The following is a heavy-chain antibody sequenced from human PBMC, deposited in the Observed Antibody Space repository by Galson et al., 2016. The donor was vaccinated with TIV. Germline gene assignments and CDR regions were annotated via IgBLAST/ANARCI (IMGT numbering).Heavy chain of an antibody. J-gene: IGHJ6*02. V-gene: IGHV1-69*05. D-gene: IGHD6-25*01. CDR2: VVPQYGTT. CDR3: ERVWGDFRSGPVAFHFGMDV. CDR1: GVSFNTHG. Sequence: SVKVSCKASGVSFNTHGIVWVRQAPGQGLEWVGEVVPQYGTTTNTQSFQDRVTITTDESTSTAYMEVSRLKSEDTAVYYCERVWGDFRSGPVAFHFGMDVWGQGTTVVVSS.